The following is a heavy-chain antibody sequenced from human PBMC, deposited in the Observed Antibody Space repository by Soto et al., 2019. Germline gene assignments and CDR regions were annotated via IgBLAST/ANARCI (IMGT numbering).Heavy chain of an antibody. CDR2: IWYDGSNK. Sequence: GSLRLSCAASGFSFSSYGMHWVRQAPGKGLDWVAVIWYDGSNKYYAESVKGRFTISRDNSKNTLYVQMNSLTVEDTAVYYCARAQYTGSYFDACDVWGQGTMVTVSS. CDR1: GFSFSSYG. D-gene: IGHD1-26*01. CDR3: ARAQYTGSYFDACDV. V-gene: IGHV3-33*03. J-gene: IGHJ3*01.